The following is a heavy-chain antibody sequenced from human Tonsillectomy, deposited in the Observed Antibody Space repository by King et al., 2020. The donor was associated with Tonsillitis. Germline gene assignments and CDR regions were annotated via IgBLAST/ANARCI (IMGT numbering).Heavy chain of an antibody. J-gene: IGHJ5*02. CDR3: ARYPSSARVLEWLGSCDP. CDR2: MWYDGSKE. Sequence: GGWGGGGGEGGGALGLSCAASGFGLRSNGMHWVRQAPGKGLEGVAVMWYDGSKEYYADSVKGRFTISRDTSKHTLYLQMNSLRDEDTAVYYFARYPSSARVLEWLGSCDPWGQGPLVTVSS. V-gene: IGHV3-33*01. CDR1: GFGLRSNG. D-gene: IGHD3-3*01.